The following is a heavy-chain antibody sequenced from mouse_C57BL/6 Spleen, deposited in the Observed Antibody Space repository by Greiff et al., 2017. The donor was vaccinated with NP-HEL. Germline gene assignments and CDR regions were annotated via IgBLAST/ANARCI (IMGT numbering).Heavy chain of an antibody. CDR3: TRSRGPYYFDY. CDR1: GYAFSSYW. J-gene: IGHJ2*01. CDR2: IYPGDGDT. Sequence: VQLQQSGAELVKPGASVKISCKASGYAFSSYWMNWVKQRPGKGLEWIGQIYPGDGDTNYNGKFKGKATLTADKSSSTAYMQLSSLTSEDSAVYFCTRSRGPYYFDYWGQGTTLTVSS. V-gene: IGHV1-80*01. D-gene: IGHD3-3*01.